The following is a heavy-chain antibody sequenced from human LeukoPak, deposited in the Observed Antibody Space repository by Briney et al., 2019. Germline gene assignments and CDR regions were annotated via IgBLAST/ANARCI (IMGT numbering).Heavy chain of an antibody. Sequence: GGSLRLSCAASGFTFSSFDMHWVRQAPGKGLEWVALISYDASNKYYAAPVKGRFTISRDNSKNTLDLQMDSLRAEDTAVYYCARSYCSSTRCYNIDYWGQGTLVTVSS. J-gene: IGHJ4*02. D-gene: IGHD2-2*02. V-gene: IGHV3-30*01. CDR1: GFTFSSFD. CDR3: ARSYCSSTRCYNIDY. CDR2: ISYDASNK.